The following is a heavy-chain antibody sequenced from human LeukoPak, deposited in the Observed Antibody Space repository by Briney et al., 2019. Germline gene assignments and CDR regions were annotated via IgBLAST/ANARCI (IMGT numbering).Heavy chain of an antibody. J-gene: IGHJ3*02. CDR1: GFTFSSYA. V-gene: IGHV3-23*01. Sequence: GGSLRLSYAASGFTFSSYAMSWVRQAPGKGLEWVSAISGSGGSTYYADSVKGRFTISRDNSKNTLYLQMNSLRAEDTAVYYCAKPITIFGVVPADAFDIWGQGTMVTVSS. D-gene: IGHD3-3*01. CDR2: ISGSGGST. CDR3: AKPITIFGVVPADAFDI.